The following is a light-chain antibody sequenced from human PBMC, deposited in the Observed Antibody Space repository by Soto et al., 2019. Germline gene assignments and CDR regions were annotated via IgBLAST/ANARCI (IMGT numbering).Light chain of an antibody. V-gene: IGKV3-11*01. CDR3: HQRQYWPPIT. Sequence: VVLTQSPATLSLSPGERATLSCRTSLSVSVYLDWYQQKPGQAPRLLISDASNRATGIPARFSGSRSGTDFTLTISSLEPEDFAIYYCHQRQYWPPITFGQGTRLEIK. CDR2: DAS. CDR1: LSVSVY. J-gene: IGKJ5*01.